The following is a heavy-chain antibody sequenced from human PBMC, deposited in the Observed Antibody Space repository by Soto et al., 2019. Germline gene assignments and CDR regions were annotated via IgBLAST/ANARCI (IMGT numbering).Heavy chain of an antibody. D-gene: IGHD1-1*01. CDR1: GFSCTNYG. CDR2: VSPDGRNI. CDR3: AKALEWHFNL. Sequence: QVHLVESGGGVVQPGRSLRLSCTASGFSCTNYGMHWVRQAPGKGLEWVAVVSPDGRNIYYADSVTGRFTISRDNSKNALHLQMNSMRGEDTAVYYCAKALEWHFNLWGRGTLVTVSS. J-gene: IGHJ2*01. V-gene: IGHV3-30*18.